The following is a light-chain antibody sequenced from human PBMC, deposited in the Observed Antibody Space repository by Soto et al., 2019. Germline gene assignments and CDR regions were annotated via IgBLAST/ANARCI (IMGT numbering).Light chain of an antibody. CDR2: INYDGTH. CDR3: QSLGTGIQV. J-gene: IGLJ3*02. V-gene: IGLV4-69*01. Sequence: QLVLTQSPSASASLGASVKLICTMSSGYSTYAIAWHQQQSEKGPRFLMKINYDGTHSKGDGFFDRFSGSSSGAERHLTISSLQSEDEADYYCQSLGTGIQVFGGGTQLTVL. CDR1: SGYSTYA.